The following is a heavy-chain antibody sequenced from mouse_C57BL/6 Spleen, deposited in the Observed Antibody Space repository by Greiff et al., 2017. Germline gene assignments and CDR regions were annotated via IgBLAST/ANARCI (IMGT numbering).Heavy chain of an antibody. Sequence: EVKLVESGGGLVKPGGSLKLSCAASGFTFSSYAMSWVRQTPEKRLEWVATISDGGSYTYYPDNVKGRFTISRDNAKNNLYLQMSHLKSEDTAMYYCARAYYYGSSYPFDYWGQGTTLTVSS. V-gene: IGHV5-4*03. D-gene: IGHD1-1*01. CDR3: ARAYYYGSSYPFDY. J-gene: IGHJ2*01. CDR2: ISDGGSYT. CDR1: GFTFSSYA.